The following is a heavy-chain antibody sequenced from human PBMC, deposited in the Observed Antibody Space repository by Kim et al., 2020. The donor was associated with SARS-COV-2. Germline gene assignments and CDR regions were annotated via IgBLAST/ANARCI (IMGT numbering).Heavy chain of an antibody. CDR1: GYSFTSYW. CDR3: ARHDVEMATISGADY. Sequence: GESLKISCKGSGYSFTSYWIGWVRQMPGKGLEWMGIIYPGDSDTRYSPSFQGQVTISADKSISTAYLQWSSLKASDTAMYYCARHDVEMATISGADYWGQGTLVTVSS. J-gene: IGHJ4*02. D-gene: IGHD5-12*01. V-gene: IGHV5-51*01. CDR2: IYPGDSDT.